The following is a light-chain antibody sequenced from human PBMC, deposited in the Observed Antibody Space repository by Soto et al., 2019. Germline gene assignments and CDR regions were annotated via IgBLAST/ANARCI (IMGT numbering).Light chain of an antibody. CDR3: QLYGSPSWT. CDR2: GAS. CDR1: QSVSANY. Sequence: EIVLTQSPGTLSLSPGERATLSCWTSQSVSANYLAWYQHKPGQAPRLLIYGASIRATGIPARFSGSGSGTDFTLTISRLEPDDFAVYYCQLYGSPSWTFGQGTKVDIK. V-gene: IGKV3-20*01. J-gene: IGKJ1*01.